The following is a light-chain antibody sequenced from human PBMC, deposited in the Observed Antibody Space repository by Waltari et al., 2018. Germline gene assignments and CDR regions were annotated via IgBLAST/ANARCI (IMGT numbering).Light chain of an antibody. CDR1: SSDVGGYNY. Sequence: QSALTQPASVSGSPGQSTAFSCTGTSSDVGGYNYVSWYQQHPGNAHKLMIYDVTKRPSGISNRFSGSKSGYTASLTISGLQAEDEADYYCISYTSSGTYVFGTGTKVTVL. CDR3: ISYTSSGTYV. V-gene: IGLV2-14*01. CDR2: DVT. J-gene: IGLJ1*01.